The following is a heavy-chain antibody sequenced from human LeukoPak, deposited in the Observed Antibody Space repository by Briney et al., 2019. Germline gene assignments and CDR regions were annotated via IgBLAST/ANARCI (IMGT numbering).Heavy chain of an antibody. CDR3: ARGLGSYDSSELTWPMISF. D-gene: IGHD3-22*01. CDR2: MNPNSGDT. V-gene: IGHV1-8*01. CDR1: GYTFTNYE. Sequence: ASVKVSCKASGYTFTNYEINWVRQATGHGLEWTGWMNPNSGDTAYAQKFQGRITMTRSTSITTAYMELSGLRSEDTAVYYCARGLGSYDSSELTWPMISFWGQGTQVTVSS. J-gene: IGHJ4*02.